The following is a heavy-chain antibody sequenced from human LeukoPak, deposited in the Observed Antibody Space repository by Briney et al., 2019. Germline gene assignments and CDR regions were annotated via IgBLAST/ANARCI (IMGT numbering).Heavy chain of an antibody. J-gene: IGHJ4*02. CDR2: ISWNSGSI. Sequence: GRSLRLSCAAPGFTFDDYAMHWVRQAPGKGLEWVSGISWNSGSIGYADSVKGRFTISRDNAKNSLYLQMNSLRAEDTALYYCAKDAYSSGWFFDYWGQGTLVTVSS. V-gene: IGHV3-9*01. CDR1: GFTFDDYA. D-gene: IGHD6-19*01. CDR3: AKDAYSSGWFFDY.